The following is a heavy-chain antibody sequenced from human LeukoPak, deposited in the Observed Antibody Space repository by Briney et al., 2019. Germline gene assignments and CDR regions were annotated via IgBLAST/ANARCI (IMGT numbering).Heavy chain of an antibody. D-gene: IGHD2-21*02. CDR3: AKDFEAYCGGDCYPDY. Sequence: GGSLRLSCAASEFTFSSYAMSWVRQAPGKGLEWVSGISGSGGSTYYADSVKGRFTISRDNSKNTLYLQMYSLRAEDTAIYYCAKDFEAYCGGDCYPDYWGQGTLVTVSS. CDR2: ISGSGGST. J-gene: IGHJ4*02. V-gene: IGHV3-23*01. CDR1: EFTFSSYA.